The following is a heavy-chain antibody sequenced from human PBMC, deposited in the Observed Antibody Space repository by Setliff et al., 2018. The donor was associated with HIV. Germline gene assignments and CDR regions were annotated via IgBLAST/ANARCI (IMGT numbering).Heavy chain of an antibody. CDR3: ARGYCSSTSCYYYMDV. CDR2: ISSTSSYI. Sequence: GGSLRLSCAASGFTFTSYSMNWVRQAPGKGPEWVSSISSTSSYIYYADSVKGRFTISRDNAKNSLYLQMNSLRAEDTAVYYCARGYCSSTSCYYYMDVWGKGTTVTAP. J-gene: IGHJ6*03. CDR1: GFTFTSYS. V-gene: IGHV3-21*01. D-gene: IGHD2-2*01.